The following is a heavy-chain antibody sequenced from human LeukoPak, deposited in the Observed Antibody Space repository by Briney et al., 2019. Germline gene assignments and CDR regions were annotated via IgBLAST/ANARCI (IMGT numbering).Heavy chain of an antibody. J-gene: IGHJ6*02. D-gene: IGHD3-16*01. CDR1: GFTFSAYY. CDR2: IRQDEGEK. CDR3: ARGGGLDV. Sequence: GGSLRLSCAASGFTFSAYYMSWVRQAPGKGLEWVANIRQDEGEKFYVDSVKGRFTISRDNAKNSLYLQMSNLRAEDTAVYFCARGGGLDVWGQGATVTVSS. V-gene: IGHV3-7*03.